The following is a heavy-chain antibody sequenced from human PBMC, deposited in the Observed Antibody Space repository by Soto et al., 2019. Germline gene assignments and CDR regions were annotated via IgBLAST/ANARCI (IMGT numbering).Heavy chain of an antibody. V-gene: IGHV1-18*01. J-gene: IGHJ6*02. D-gene: IGHD5-12*01. CDR2: ISAYNGNT. Sequence: ASVKVSCKASGYTFTSYGISWVRQAPGQGLEWMGWISAYNGNTNYAQKLQGRVTMTTDTSTSTAYMELRSLRSDDTAVYYCARGSVDIVATYYYYGMDVWGQGTTVTVSS. CDR1: GYTFTSYG. CDR3: ARGSVDIVATYYYYGMDV.